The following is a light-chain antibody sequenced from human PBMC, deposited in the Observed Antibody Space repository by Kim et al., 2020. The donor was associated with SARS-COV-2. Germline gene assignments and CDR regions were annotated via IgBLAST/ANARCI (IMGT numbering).Light chain of an antibody. CDR3: QQTFTTPRT. Sequence: ASVGDKVTITCRARQSISNYVSWYQQKPGRAPELLIYAASSLQSGVPSRFSGSGSGTDFTLTISSLQPEDFATYYCQQTFTTPRTFGQGTKVDIK. J-gene: IGKJ1*01. V-gene: IGKV1-39*01. CDR1: QSISNY. CDR2: AAS.